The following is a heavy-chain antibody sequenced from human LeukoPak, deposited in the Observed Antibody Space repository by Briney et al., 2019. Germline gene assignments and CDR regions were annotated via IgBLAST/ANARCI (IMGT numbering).Heavy chain of an antibody. Sequence: SETLSLTCTISGGSISSSSYYWGWIRQPPEKGLEWIGSIYYSGSTYYNPSLKSRVTMSVDTSKNHFSLKLSSVTAADTAVYYCARGGTIFGVVIRPFDYWGQGTLVTVSS. V-gene: IGHV4-39*02. J-gene: IGHJ4*02. CDR3: ARGGTIFGVVIRPFDY. D-gene: IGHD3-3*01. CDR2: IYYSGST. CDR1: GGSISSSSYY.